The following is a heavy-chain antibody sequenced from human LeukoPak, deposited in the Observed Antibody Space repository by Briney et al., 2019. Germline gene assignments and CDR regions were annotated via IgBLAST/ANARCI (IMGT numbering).Heavy chain of an antibody. CDR1: GFTVNSKY. D-gene: IGHD6-25*01. V-gene: IGHV3-53*01. CDR3: AREPAAAGKNWFDP. Sequence: GGSLRLSCAASGFTVNSKYMSWVRQAPGKGLEWVSVMYSGGTAFYADSVRGRFTVAKDNSKNTLYLQMNNLRAEDTAVYYCAREPAAAGKNWFDPWGQGTLVTVSS. CDR2: MYSGGTA. J-gene: IGHJ5*02.